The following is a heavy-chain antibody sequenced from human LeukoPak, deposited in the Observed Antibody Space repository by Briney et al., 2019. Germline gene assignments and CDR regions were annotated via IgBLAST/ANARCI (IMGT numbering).Heavy chain of an antibody. D-gene: IGHD3-10*01. CDR3: AREGRYYGSGSYYKRYNWFDP. Sequence: SETLSLTCTVSGGSISSSSYYWGWIRQPPGKGLEWIGEINHSGSTNYNPSLKSRVTISVDTSKNQFSLKLSSVTAADTAVYYCAREGRYYGSGSYYKRYNWFDPWGQGTLVTVSS. V-gene: IGHV4-39*07. J-gene: IGHJ5*02. CDR2: INHSGST. CDR1: GGSISSSSYY.